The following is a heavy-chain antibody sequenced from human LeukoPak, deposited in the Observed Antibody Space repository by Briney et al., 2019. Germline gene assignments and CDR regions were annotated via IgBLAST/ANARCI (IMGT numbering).Heavy chain of an antibody. J-gene: IGHJ4*02. CDR1: GFTFSSYA. V-gene: IGHV3-23*01. Sequence: PGGSLRLSCAVSGFTFSSYAMSWVRQAPGKGLEWVSAISGSGGSTYYVDSVKGRFTISRDNSKNTLYLQMSSLRAEDTAVHYCAKGTVLTGYYSLDYWGQGTLVTVSS. D-gene: IGHD3-9*01. CDR3: AKGTVLTGYYSLDY. CDR2: ISGSGGST.